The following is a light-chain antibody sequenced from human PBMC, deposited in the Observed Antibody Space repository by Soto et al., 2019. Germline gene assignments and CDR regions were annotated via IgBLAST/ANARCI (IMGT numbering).Light chain of an antibody. J-gene: IGKJ2*01. CDR2: DSS. Sequence: EIVLTQSPGTLSLSPGETASLSCWASQSIVSNFLAWYQQRRGQPPRLLIYDSSRRASGIPARFTGSGSGTAFTLTLSRVDAEDSAVYYCQQTFHSPRTFGQGTRLQI. CDR1: QSIVSNF. CDR3: QQTFHSPRT. V-gene: IGKV3-20*01.